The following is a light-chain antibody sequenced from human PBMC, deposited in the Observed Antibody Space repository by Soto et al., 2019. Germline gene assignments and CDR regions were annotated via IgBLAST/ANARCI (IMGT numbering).Light chain of an antibody. V-gene: IGKV1-9*01. J-gene: IGKJ1*01. CDR3: QQYGSYWT. Sequence: DIQLTQSPSFLSASVGDRVTITCRARQGISNFLAWYQQKPGEAPKLLIYDASSLESGVPSRFSGTGSGTEFTLIISSLQPDDFATYYCQQYGSYWTFGQGTKVDIK. CDR1: QGISNF. CDR2: DAS.